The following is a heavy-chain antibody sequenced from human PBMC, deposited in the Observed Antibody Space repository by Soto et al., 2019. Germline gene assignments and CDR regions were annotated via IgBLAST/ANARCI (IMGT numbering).Heavy chain of an antibody. CDR2: IYHTGTT. J-gene: IGHJ4*02. Sequence: PSETLSLTCAVTAGSISTTNWYVWVPQPPGMGLEWIGEIYHTGTTTYNPSLKSRVTMSVDTSKNQFSLRLSFVTAADTATYYCARTMQGEDYSSGYFDNWGQGTPVTVSS. CDR3: ARTMQGEDYSSGYFDN. CDR1: AGSISTTNW. V-gene: IGHV4-4*02. D-gene: IGHD3-22*01.